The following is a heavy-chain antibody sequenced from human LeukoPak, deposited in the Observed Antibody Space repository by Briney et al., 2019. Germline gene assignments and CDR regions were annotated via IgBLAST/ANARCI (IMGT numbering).Heavy chain of an antibody. J-gene: IGHJ4*02. Sequence: SGGSLRLSCAASGFSFSDYWMSWVRQAPGKGLEWVANIKQDGSEKYYVDSVKGRVTISRDNAKNSLYLQMNSLRAEDTAVYYCAKLRGSNGARRSYFDYWGQGTQVSVSS. CDR2: IKQDGSEK. V-gene: IGHV3-7*01. CDR1: GFSFSDYW. CDR3: AKLRGSNGARRSYFDY. D-gene: IGHD1-26*01.